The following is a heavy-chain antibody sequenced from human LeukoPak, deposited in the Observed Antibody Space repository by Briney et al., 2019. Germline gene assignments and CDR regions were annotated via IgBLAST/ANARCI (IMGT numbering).Heavy chain of an antibody. CDR1: GGSISGGGYY. J-gene: IGHJ6*03. Sequence: SETLSLTCTVSGGSISGGGYYWNWIRQPAGKGLEWIGRTHTSGSTNYNPSLKSRVTISVDTSKNQFSLKLSSVTAADTAVYCCARVDSSGWPGGYYYYMDVWGKGTTVTVSS. CDR3: ARVDSSGWPGGYYYYMDV. D-gene: IGHD6-19*01. CDR2: THTSGST. V-gene: IGHV4-61*02.